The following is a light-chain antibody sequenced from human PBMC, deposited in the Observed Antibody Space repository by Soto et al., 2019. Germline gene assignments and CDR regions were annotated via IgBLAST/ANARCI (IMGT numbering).Light chain of an antibody. V-gene: IGKV3-15*01. J-gene: IGKJ1*01. CDR1: QSISAK. Sequence: EIVMTQSPDTLSVSPGERATLSCRASQSISAKLAWYLQKPCQAPRLLIYGASTRATGIPARFSGSGSGTEFTLTISSLQSEYFAVYYCQQYNNWPWTFGQGTNVEIK. CDR3: QQYNNWPWT. CDR2: GAS.